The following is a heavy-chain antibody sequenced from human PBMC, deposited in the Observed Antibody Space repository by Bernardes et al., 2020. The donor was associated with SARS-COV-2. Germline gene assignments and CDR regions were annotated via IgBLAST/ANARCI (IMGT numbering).Heavy chain of an antibody. D-gene: IGHD3-3*01. CDR3: ATAKSGPTSFYGMDV. Sequence: GGSLRLSRAASGFTFSNYGMHWVRQAPGKRLEWVAVISYDGSNKFYADSVKGRFTISRDNSKNTLYLQMNSLRTEDTAVYYCATAKSGPTSFYGMDVWGQGTTVTVSS. CDR1: GFTFSNYG. CDR2: ISYDGSNK. V-gene: IGHV3-30*03. J-gene: IGHJ6*02.